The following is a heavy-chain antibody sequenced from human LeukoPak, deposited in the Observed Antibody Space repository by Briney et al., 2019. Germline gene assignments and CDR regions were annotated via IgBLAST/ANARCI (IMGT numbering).Heavy chain of an antibody. CDR3: AKDGPMITFGGVIVNPLDAFDI. Sequence: GSLRLSCAASGFTFSSYAMSWVRQAPGKGLEWVSAISGSGGSTYYADSVKGRFTISRDNSKNTLYLQMNSLRAEDTAVYYCAKDGPMITFGGVIVNPLDAFDIWGQGTMVTVSS. CDR2: ISGSGGST. D-gene: IGHD3-16*02. J-gene: IGHJ3*02. V-gene: IGHV3-23*01. CDR1: GFTFSSYA.